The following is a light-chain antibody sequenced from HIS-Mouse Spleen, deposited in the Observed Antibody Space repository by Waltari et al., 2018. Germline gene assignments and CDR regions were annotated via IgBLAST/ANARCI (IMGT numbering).Light chain of an antibody. CDR3: QQDYNLPPYT. CDR1: QSVSSSY. Sequence: EIVMTQSPATLSLSPGERATLSYRASQSVSSSYLSWYQQKPGQAPRLLIYGASTRATGIPARFSGSGSGTDFTLTISSLQPEDFAVYYCQQDYNLPPYTFGQGTKLEIK. J-gene: IGKJ2*01. V-gene: IGKV3D-7*01. CDR2: GAS.